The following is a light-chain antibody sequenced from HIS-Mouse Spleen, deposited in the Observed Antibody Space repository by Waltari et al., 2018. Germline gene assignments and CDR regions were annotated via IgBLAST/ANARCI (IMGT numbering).Light chain of an antibody. CDR1: ALPKKY. CDR2: EDS. J-gene: IGLJ2*01. CDR3: YSTDSSGNHRV. V-gene: IGLV3-10*01. Sequence: SYELTQPPSVSVSPGQTARITCSGDALPKKYAYWYQQKSGQARVLVIYEDSKRPSGIPERLSGSSSETMATLTISGAQVEDEADYYCYSTDSSGNHRVFGGGTKLTVL.